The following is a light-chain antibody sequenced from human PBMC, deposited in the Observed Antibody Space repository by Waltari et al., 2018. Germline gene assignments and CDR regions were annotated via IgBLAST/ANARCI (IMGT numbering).Light chain of an antibody. V-gene: IGKV3-15*01. CDR1: QSVSSN. CDR3: QQYNNWPPWT. J-gene: IGKJ1*01. CDR2: GAS. Sequence: EIVMTQSPATLSVSPGERATLSCRASQSVSSNLAWYQQKPGQAPRLLIYGASTRATVIPARFSCSWSGTEFTLTISSLQSEDFAVYYCQQYNNWPPWTFGQGTKVEIK.